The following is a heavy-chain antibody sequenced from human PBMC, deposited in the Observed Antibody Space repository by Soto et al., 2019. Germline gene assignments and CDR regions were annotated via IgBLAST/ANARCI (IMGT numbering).Heavy chain of an antibody. J-gene: IGHJ4*02. CDR3: ARSDGRY. Sequence: SETLSLTCTFSGCSISSYYWSWIRQPPGKGLEWIGYIYYSGSTNYNPSLKSRVTISVDTSKNQFSLKLSSVTAVDTAVYYCARSDGRYWGQGTLVTVSS. CDR1: GCSISSYY. CDR2: IYYSGST. V-gene: IGHV4-59*01.